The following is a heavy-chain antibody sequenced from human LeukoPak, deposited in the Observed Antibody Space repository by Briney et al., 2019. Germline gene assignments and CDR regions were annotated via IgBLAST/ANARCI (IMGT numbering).Heavy chain of an antibody. CDR2: ISSNGGST. V-gene: IGHV3-64D*09. Sequence: GGSLRLSCSASGFTFSGYAMHWVRQAPGKGLEYVSVISSNGGSTYYADSVKGRFTISRDNSKNTLYLQMSSLRAEDTAVYFCVRGYSFGPYGMDVWGQGTTVTVSS. J-gene: IGHJ6*02. CDR3: VRGYSFGPYGMDV. D-gene: IGHD2-15*01. CDR1: GFTFSGYA.